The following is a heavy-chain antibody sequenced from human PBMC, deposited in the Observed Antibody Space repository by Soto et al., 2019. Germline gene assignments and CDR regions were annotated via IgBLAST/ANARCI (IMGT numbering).Heavy chain of an antibody. D-gene: IGHD2-2*01. V-gene: IGHV3-21*01. J-gene: IGHJ6*03. CDR3: ARVGYQLLWVGDSFYYYMDV. CDR2: ISSSSSYI. Sequence: SMRLSWAASGVTFSNHSMSWVRQTAGKGLEWVSSISSSSSYIYYADSVKGRFTISRDNAKNSLYLQMNSLRAEDTAVYYCARVGYQLLWVGDSFYYYMDVWGKGTTVTVSS. CDR1: GVTFSNHS.